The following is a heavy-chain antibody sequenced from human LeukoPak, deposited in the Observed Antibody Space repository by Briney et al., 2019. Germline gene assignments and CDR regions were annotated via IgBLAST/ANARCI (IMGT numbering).Heavy chain of an antibody. D-gene: IGHD3-22*01. CDR2: ISSSSSTI. CDR3: ARDWGGSSGYLRHDY. J-gene: IGHJ4*02. CDR1: GFTFSSYS. V-gene: IGHV3-48*04. Sequence: GGSLRLSCAASGFTFSSYSMNWVRQAPGKGLEWVSYISSSSSTIYYADSVKGRFTISRDNAKNSLYLQMNSLRAEDTAVYYCARDWGGSSGYLRHDYWGQGTLVTVSS.